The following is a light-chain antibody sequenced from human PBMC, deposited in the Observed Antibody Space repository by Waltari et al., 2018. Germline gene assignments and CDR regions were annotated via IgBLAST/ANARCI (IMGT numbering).Light chain of an antibody. CDR2: RVS. V-gene: IGKV2-30*01. Sequence: DVVVTQPPLSLPVTPGQPASMSCRSSQSLLYRDGYTYLNWFHQRPGQSPRRLIYRVSSRDSGVPDRFSGSGSGADFTLNISRVEAEDVGVYYCMQGAHWPPTFGQGTNLDIK. CDR1: QSLLYRDGYTY. CDR3: MQGAHWPPT. J-gene: IGKJ1*01.